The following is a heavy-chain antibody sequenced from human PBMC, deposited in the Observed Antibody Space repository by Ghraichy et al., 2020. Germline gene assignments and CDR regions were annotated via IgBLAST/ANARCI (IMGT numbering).Heavy chain of an antibody. CDR2: ISSSSSYI. J-gene: IGHJ6*02. V-gene: IGHV3-21*01. CDR1: GFTFSSYS. CDR3: ARAGLDSSSSFGLYYYYYGMDV. Sequence: GGSLRLSCAASGFTFSSYSMNWVRQAPGKGLEWVSSISSSSSYIYYADSVKGRFTISRDNAKNSLYLQMNSLRAEDTAVYYCARAGLDSSSSFGLYYYYYGMDVWGQGTTVTVSS. D-gene: IGHD6-6*01.